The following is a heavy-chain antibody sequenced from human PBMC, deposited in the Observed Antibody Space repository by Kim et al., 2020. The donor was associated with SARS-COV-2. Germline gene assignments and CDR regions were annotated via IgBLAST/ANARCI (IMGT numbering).Heavy chain of an antibody. Sequence: GGSLRLSCAASGFTFGDSVMHWFRQAPGKGLEWDALVSGDGATTYYADSVKGRFTISRDNSKDSLSLHMNSLRIEDTASYYCSKASGWLPRYWGQGTLVTVSS. V-gene: IGHV3-43*02. D-gene: IGHD6-19*01. CDR3: SKASGWLPRY. CDR1: GFTFGDSV. J-gene: IGHJ4*02. CDR2: VSGDGATT.